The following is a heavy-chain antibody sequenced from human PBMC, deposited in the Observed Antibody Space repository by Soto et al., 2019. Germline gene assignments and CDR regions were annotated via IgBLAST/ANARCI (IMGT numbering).Heavy chain of an antibody. V-gene: IGHV4-34*01. J-gene: IGHJ4*02. CDR2: INHSGST. CDR3: ARGRRGSSPQHFDY. D-gene: IGHD6-6*01. CDR1: GGSFSGYY. Sequence: SETLSLTCAVYGGSFSGYYWSWIRQPPGKGLEWIGEINHSGSTNYNPSLKSRVTISVDTSKNQFSLKLSSVTAADTAVYYCARGRRGSSPQHFDYWGQGTLVTVSS.